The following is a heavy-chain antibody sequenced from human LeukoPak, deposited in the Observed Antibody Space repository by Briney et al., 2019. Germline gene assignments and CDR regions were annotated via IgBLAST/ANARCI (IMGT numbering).Heavy chain of an antibody. CDR3: ERDMTTVTTCYLHH. V-gene: IGHV3-21*01. CDR1: GLTFTSYS. Sequence: PGGSLRLSCAASGLTFTSYSMNWVRQATGKGLEWVSSISGSSKHRYYGDSVRGRFTISRDNAKSSLYLQMNSLGADDTAVYCCERDMTTVTTCYLHHWGQGTLVTVSS. CDR2: ISGSSKHR. D-gene: IGHD4-17*01. J-gene: IGHJ1*01.